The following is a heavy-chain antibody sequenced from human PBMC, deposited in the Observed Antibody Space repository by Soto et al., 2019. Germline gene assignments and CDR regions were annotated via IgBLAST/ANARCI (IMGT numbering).Heavy chain of an antibody. V-gene: IGHV4-34*01. CDR1: GGSFSGYY. D-gene: IGHD4-17*01. J-gene: IGHJ5*02. Sequence: PSETLSLTCAVYGGSFSGYYWSWIRQPPGKGLEWIGEINHSGSTNYNPSLKSRVTISVDTSKNQFSLQLSSVTAADTAVYYFARGSLRSDGDYLFYWFDPWGQGTLVTVSS. CDR3: ARGSLRSDGDYLFYWFDP. CDR2: INHSGST.